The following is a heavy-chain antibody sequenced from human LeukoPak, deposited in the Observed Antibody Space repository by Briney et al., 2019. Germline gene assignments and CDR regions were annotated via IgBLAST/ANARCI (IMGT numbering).Heavy chain of an antibody. CDR3: AKVWTTWPNWFDP. D-gene: IGHD3/OR15-3a*01. Sequence: PGGSLRLSCAASGFTVNNKYMTWVRQAPGKGLERVSLIYNDGRTYYADSVKGRCTISTDNSKNTLYLQMNSLRAEDTAVYYCAKVWTTWPNWFDPWGQGTLVTVSS. CDR1: GFTVNNKY. J-gene: IGHJ5*02. CDR2: IYNDGRT. V-gene: IGHV3-53*01.